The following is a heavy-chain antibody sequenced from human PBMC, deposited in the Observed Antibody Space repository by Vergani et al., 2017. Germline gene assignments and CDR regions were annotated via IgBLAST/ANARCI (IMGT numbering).Heavy chain of an antibody. CDR3: TTDPRYCDDGSCYLLRSHHYYGMDD. CDR1: GFSFRNAW. J-gene: IGHJ6*02. Sequence: EVQLVESGGGIVKPGGSLRLSCVASGFSFRNAWMNWVRRTPGKGLEWVGRIKSTFDRGTTDYAAAVKGRFTISRDDSKNTLFLQMNGLKTEDIGVYYCTTDPRYCDDGSCYLLRSHHYYGMDDCCQGTTMTVSS. V-gene: IGHV3-15*07. CDR2: IKSTFDRGTT. D-gene: IGHD3-10*01.